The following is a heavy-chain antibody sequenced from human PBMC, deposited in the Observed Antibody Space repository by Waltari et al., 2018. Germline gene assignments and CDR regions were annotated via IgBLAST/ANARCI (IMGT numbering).Heavy chain of an antibody. V-gene: IGHV4-39*07. D-gene: IGHD2-15*01. CDR3: AREGGGTYDY. J-gene: IGHJ4*02. CDR1: GGSISSSSYY. CDR2: IYYSGST. Sequence: QLQLQESGPGLVKPSATLSLTCTVSGGSISSSSYYWGWIRQPPGKGLEWIGSIYYSGSTYYNPSLKSRVTISVDTSKNQFSLKLSSVTAADTAVYYCAREGGGTYDYWGQGTLVTVSS.